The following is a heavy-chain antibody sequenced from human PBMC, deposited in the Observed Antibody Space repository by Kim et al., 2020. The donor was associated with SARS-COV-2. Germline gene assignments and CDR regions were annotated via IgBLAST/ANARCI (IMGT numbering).Heavy chain of an antibody. V-gene: IGHV4-30-2*01. CDR2: IYYSGST. Sequence: SETLSLTCAVAGGSISSGGYSWSWIRQPPGKGLEWIGYIYYSGSTYYNPSLKSRVTISVDRSKNQFSLKLSSVTAADTAVYYCARGEGRLLLPRWFDPWG. CDR3: ARGEGRLLLPRWFDP. J-gene: IGHJ5*02. CDR1: GGSISSGGYS. D-gene: IGHD3-22*01.